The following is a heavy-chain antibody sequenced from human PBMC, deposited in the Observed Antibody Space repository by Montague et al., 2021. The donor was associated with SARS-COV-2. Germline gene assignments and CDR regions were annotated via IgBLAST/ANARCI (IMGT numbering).Heavy chain of an antibody. J-gene: IGHJ6*02. CDR1: GGSISCSSYY. CDR3: ARLWDTVYYYYGMDV. CDR2: IHYSGST. V-gene: IGHV4-39*01. D-gene: IGHD1-26*01. Sequence: SETLSLTCAVSGGSISCSSYYWGWIRQPPGKGLEWIGSIHYSGSTYYNPSLKSRVSISVDTSKSQFSLKLSSVTAADTAVYYCARLWDTVYYYYGMDVWGQGTTVTVSS.